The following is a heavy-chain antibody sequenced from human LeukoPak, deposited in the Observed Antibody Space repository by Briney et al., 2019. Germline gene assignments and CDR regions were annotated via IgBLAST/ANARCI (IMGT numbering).Heavy chain of an antibody. J-gene: IGHJ4*02. CDR2: ISDSGGST. CDR1: GFTFSSYA. D-gene: IGHD1-1*01. V-gene: IGHV3-23*01. CDR3: AKDLGQESNLGFDY. Sequence: GGSLRLSCAASGFTFSSYAMSWVRQAPGKGLEWVSAISDSGGSTYYADSVKGRFTISRDNSKNTLYLQMNSLRTEDTALYYCAKDLGQESNLGFDYWGQGTLVTVSS.